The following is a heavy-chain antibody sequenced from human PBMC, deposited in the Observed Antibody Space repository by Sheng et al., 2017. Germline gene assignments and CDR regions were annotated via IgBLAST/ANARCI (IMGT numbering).Heavy chain of an antibody. Sequence: EVQLVESGGGLVQPGGSLRLSCAVSGFTLSKYDMYWVRQATGRRLEWVSAIGTAGDTYYLDSVKGRFTISRESAKSSLYLQMNSLRAGDTAVYYCVRGGIRVTGLDAFDIWGQGTMVTVSS. CDR1: GFTLSKYD. CDR2: IGTAGDT. D-gene: IGHD6-19*01. CDR3: VRGGIRVTGLDAFDI. V-gene: IGHV3-13*01. J-gene: IGHJ3*02.